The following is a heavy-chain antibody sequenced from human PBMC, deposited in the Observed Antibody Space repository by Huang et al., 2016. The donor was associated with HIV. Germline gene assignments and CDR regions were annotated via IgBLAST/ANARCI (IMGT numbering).Heavy chain of an antibody. J-gene: IGHJ5*02. CDR3: ARTAYSYGFRQGYNWFDP. CDR1: DGTFSIYA. V-gene: IGHV1-69*13. CDR2: VLLIIDTA. Sequence: HVLLVQSGAEVRKPASSVKVSCTAFDGTFSIYAISWVRQAPGQGREWMGGVLLIIDTANYAQKCQCRVTITVDETTNTGYMQLTRLNSEDTAVYYCARTAYSYGFRQGYNWFDPWGQGTPVTVSS. D-gene: IGHD5-18*01.